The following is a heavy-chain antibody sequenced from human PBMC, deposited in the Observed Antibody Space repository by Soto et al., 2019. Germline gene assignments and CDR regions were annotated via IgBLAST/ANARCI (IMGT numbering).Heavy chain of an antibody. D-gene: IGHD3-22*01. J-gene: IGHJ3*02. CDR2: IIPIFGTA. V-gene: IGHV1-69*13. Sequence: SVKVSCKASGGTFSSYAISWVRQAPGQGLEWMGEIIPIFGTANYAQKFQGRVTITADESTSTAYMELSSLRSEDTAVYYCARDRGPSSGYPGAFDIWGQGTLVTVSS. CDR3: ARDRGPSSGYPGAFDI. CDR1: GGTFSSYA.